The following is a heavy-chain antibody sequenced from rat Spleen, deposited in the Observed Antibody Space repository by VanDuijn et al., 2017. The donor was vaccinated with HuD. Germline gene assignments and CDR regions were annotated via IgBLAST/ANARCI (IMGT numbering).Heavy chain of an antibody. Sequence: EVQLVESDGGLVQPGRSLKLSCVASGFIFSDYYMAWVRQAPKKGLEWVATISYDGVSTYYPDSVKGRFTISRDNAKSTLYLQMDSLRSEDTATYYCARSEGNHYYLHFADWGQGTLVTVSS. V-gene: IGHV5-7*01. CDR3: ARSEGNHYYLHFAD. D-gene: IGHD1-12*02. CDR1: GFIFSDYY. J-gene: IGHJ3*01. CDR2: ISYDGVST.